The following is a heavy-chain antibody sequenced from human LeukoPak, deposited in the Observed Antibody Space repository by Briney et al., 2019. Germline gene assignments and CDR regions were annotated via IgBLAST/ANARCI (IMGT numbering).Heavy chain of an antibody. CDR1: GLIFSNYA. Sequence: GGSLRLSCAASGLIFSNYAMHWVRQAPGKGLEWVAVISYDGSNKYYIDSVNGRFTISRDNSQNTLYLQMNSLRPEDTAVYYCATHYYDSSGYLSPDYWGQGALVTVSS. CDR3: ATHYYDSSGYLSPDY. CDR2: ISYDGSNK. V-gene: IGHV3-30*04. J-gene: IGHJ4*02. D-gene: IGHD3-22*01.